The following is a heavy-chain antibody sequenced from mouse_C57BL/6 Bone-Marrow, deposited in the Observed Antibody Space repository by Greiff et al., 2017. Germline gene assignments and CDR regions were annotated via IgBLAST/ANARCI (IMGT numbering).Heavy chain of an antibody. CDR3: ARLAGLESWFAY. Sequence: VKLQESGPGLVQPSQSLSITCTVSGFSLTSYGVHWVRQSPGKGLEWLGVIWSGGSTDYNAAFISRLSISKDNSKSQVFFKMNSLQADDTAIYYCARLAGLESWFAYWGQGTLVTVSA. CDR2: IWSGGST. CDR1: GFSLTSYG. D-gene: IGHD6-1*01. V-gene: IGHV2-2*01. J-gene: IGHJ3*01.